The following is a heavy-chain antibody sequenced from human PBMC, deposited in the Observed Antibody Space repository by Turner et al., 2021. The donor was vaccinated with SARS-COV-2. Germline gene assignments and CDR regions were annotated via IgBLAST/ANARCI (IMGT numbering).Heavy chain of an antibody. CDR1: GFTFSRYR. V-gene: IGHV3-21*01. J-gene: IGHJ6*02. CDR3: AKRRFEDFWSGYGYYFYYGMDV. D-gene: IGHD3-3*01. Sequence: EVQLVESGGGLVKPGGSLRLSCAASGFTFSRYRMNWVRQAPGKGLEWVSSISSTSSYIDYADSVKGRFTISRDNSKNSLYLQMNSLRAEDTAVYYCAKRRFEDFWSGYGYYFYYGMDVWAKGPRSPSP. CDR2: ISSTSSYI.